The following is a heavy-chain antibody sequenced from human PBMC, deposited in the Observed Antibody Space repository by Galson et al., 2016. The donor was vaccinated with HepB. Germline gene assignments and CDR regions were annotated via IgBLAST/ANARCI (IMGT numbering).Heavy chain of an antibody. V-gene: IGHV3-23*01. CDR2: ITGSGGST. J-gene: IGHJ4*02. CDR1: RFTFSSYA. Sequence: SLRLSCAASRFTFSSYAMSWVRQAPGKGLEWVSGITGSGGSTLYADSVKGRFTISRDNSKNTMSLQMNSLSDEDTAVYYCAKVFGVGFWSGYDYWGQGTLVTVSS. D-gene: IGHD3-3*01. CDR3: AKVFGVGFWSGYDY.